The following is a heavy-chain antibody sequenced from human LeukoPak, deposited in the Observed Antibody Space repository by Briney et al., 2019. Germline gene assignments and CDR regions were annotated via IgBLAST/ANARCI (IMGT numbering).Heavy chain of an antibody. D-gene: IGHD3-10*01. CDR2: ISYDGSNK. CDR3: ARSEFDYYYYGMDV. CDR1: GFTFSSYA. J-gene: IGHJ6*02. V-gene: IGHV3-30-3*01. Sequence: PGRSLRLSCAASGFTFSSYAMHWVRQAPGKGLEWGAVISYDGSNKYYADSVKGRFTISRDNSKNTLYLQMNSLRAEDTAVYYCARSEFDYYYYGMDVWGQGTTVTVSS.